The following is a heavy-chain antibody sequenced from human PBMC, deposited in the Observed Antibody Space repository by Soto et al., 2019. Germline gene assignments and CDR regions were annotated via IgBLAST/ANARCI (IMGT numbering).Heavy chain of an antibody. J-gene: IGHJ2*01. CDR2: IIPIFGTV. CDR1: GGTFSNYP. V-gene: IGHV1-69*12. Sequence: QVQLVQSGAEVKKPGSSVKVSCKASGGTFSNYPISWVRQAPGQGLEWMGGIIPIFGTVNYAQKFQGRVTXXADESTSTAYMELSSLRSEDTAVYYCARGNHRWLQLWYFDLWGRGTLVTVSS. CDR3: ARGNHRWLQLWYFDL. D-gene: IGHD5-12*01.